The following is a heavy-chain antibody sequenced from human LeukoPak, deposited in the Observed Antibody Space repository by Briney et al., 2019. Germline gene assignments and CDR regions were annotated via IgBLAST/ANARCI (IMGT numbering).Heavy chain of an antibody. J-gene: IGHJ5*02. CDR2: INHSGST. CDR3: ARVSYDILTGPEIRFDP. D-gene: IGHD3-9*01. Sequence: SETLSLTCAVYGGSFSGYYWSWIRQPPGKGLEWIGEINHSGSTNYDPSLKSRVTISVDTSKNQFSLKLSTVTAADTAVYYWARVSYDILTGPEIRFDPWGQGTLVTVSS. CDR1: GGSFSGYY. V-gene: IGHV4-34*01.